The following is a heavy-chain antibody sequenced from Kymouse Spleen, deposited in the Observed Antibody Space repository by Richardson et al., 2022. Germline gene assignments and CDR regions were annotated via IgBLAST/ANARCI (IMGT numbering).Heavy chain of an antibody. CDR3: ASSIAARLYYYYYGMDV. J-gene: IGHJ6*02. CDR2: IIPIFGTA. V-gene: IGHV1-69*05. CDR1: GGTFSSYA. D-gene: IGHD6-6*01. Sequence: QVQLVQSGAEVKKPGSSVKVSCKASGGTFSSYAISWVRQAPGQGLEWMGGIIPIFGTANYAQKFQGRVTITTDESTSTAYMELSSLRSEDTAVYYCASSIAARLYYYYYGMDVWGQGTTVTVSS.